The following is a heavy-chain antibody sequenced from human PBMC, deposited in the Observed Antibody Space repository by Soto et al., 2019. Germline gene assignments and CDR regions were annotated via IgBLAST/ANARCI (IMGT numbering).Heavy chain of an antibody. CDR3: ARGRTDLAFDI. V-gene: IGHV3-48*01. Sequence: PGGSLRLSCTAAGFSLRSYSMNWVRQAPGKGLEWVSYIDSSSSATYYADSVKGRFTTSRDNDKNSLYLQMSSLIAVDTAVYYCARGRTDLAFDIWGQGTMVTVSS. CDR2: IDSSSSAT. J-gene: IGHJ3*02. CDR1: GFSLRSYS.